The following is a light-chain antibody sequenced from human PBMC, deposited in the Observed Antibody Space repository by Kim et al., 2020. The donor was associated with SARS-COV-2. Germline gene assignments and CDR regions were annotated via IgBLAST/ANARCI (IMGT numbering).Light chain of an antibody. J-gene: IGKJ2*03. Sequence: SPGEKATLSCRTSPSVVNNYLGWYQQTPGQAPRLLIFAASSRATGIPDRFSGSGSGTDFTLTIDRVAPEDVAVYYCQQFGSSPPYSFGQGTRLEI. V-gene: IGKV3-20*01. CDR2: AAS. CDR3: QQFGSSPPYS. CDR1: PSVVNNY.